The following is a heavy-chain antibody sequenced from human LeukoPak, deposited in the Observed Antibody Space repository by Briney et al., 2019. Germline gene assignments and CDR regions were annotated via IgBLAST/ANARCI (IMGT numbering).Heavy chain of an antibody. D-gene: IGHD7-27*01. J-gene: IGHJ3*02. CDR1: GGSISSYY. Sequence: PSETLSLTCTVSGGSISSYYWSWIRQPPGKGLEWIGYIYYSGSTNYNPSLKSRVTISVDTSKNQFSLKLSSVTAADTAVYYCARLQTGDSDAFDIWGQGTMVTVSS. CDR2: IYYSGST. V-gene: IGHV4-59*08. CDR3: ARLQTGDSDAFDI.